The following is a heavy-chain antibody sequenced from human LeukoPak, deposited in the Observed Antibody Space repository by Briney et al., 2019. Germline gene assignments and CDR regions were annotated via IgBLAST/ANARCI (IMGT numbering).Heavy chain of an antibody. V-gene: IGHV3-30-3*01. CDR1: GFNFNNYG. CDR2: ISYDGSNK. D-gene: IGHD3-9*01. J-gene: IGHJ6*02. Sequence: PGGSLRLSCVASGFNFNNYGMHWVRQALGKGLEWVAVISYDGSNKYYADSVKGRFTISRDNSKNTLYLQMNSLRAEDTAVYYCARDLSRWGYFGWLSPTYYYYGMDVWGQGTTVTVSS. CDR3: ARDLSRWGYFGWLSPTYYYYGMDV.